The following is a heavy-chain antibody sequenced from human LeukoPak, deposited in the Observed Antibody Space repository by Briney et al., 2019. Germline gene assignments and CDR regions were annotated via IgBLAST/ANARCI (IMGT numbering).Heavy chain of an antibody. CDR1: GFTFSSYW. Sequence: PGGSLRLSCAASGFTFSSYWMHWVRQAPGKGLVWVSRINSDGSSTTYADSVEGRFTISRDNAKNTLYLQMNSLRAEDTAVYYCALDEGRAVANYWGQGTLVTASS. CDR3: ALDEGRAVANY. D-gene: IGHD6-19*01. CDR2: INSDGSST. J-gene: IGHJ4*02. V-gene: IGHV3-74*01.